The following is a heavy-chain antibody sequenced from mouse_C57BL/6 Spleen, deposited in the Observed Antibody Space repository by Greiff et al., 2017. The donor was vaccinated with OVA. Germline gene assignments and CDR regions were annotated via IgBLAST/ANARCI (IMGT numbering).Heavy chain of an antibody. Sequence: QVQLQQSGPELLKPGASVKLSCKATGYTFTGYWIEWVKQRPGHGLEWIGEILPVSGSTNYNEKFKGKATFPADTSSNTADMQLSSLTTEDSAIYYCARGGVVTHYYFDYWGQGTTLTVSS. V-gene: IGHV1-9*01. CDR3: ARGGVVTHYYFDY. D-gene: IGHD1-1*01. J-gene: IGHJ2*01. CDR1: GYTFTGYW. CDR2: ILPVSGST.